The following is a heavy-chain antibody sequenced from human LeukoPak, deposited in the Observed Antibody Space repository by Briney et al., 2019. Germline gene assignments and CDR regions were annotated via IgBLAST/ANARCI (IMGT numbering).Heavy chain of an antibody. CDR3: ARGRQQLVSYYFDY. J-gene: IGHJ4*02. CDR1: GGSISSSSYY. D-gene: IGHD6-13*01. CDR2: IYYSGST. Sequence: SETLSLTCTVSGGSISSSSYYWGWIRQPPGKGLEWIGSIYYSGSTYYNPSLKSRVTISVYTSKNQFSLKLSSVTAADTAVYYCARGRQQLVSYYFDYWGQGTLVTVSS. V-gene: IGHV4-39*07.